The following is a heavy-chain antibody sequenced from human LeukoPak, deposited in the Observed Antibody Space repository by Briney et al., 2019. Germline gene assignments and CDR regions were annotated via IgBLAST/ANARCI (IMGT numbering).Heavy chain of an antibody. D-gene: IGHD3-22*01. CDR3: ARGSRSFYDRSGYYSDAFYI. CDR2: ISAYNGNT. Sequence: ASVKVSCKASGYTFTSYGISWVRQAPGQGLEWMGWISAYNGNTNYAQKLQGRVTMTTDTSTSTAYMELRSLRSDDTAGYYRARGSRSFYDRSGYYSDAFYIWGQRAMVNV. J-gene: IGHJ3*02. V-gene: IGHV1-18*01. CDR1: GYTFTSYG.